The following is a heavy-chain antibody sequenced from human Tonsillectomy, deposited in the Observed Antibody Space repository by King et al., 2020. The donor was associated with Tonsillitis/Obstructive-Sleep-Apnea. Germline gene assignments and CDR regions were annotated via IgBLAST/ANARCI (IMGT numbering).Heavy chain of an antibody. J-gene: IGHJ5*02. V-gene: IGHV5-51*01. CDR3: ARRRDVVVPAAIAGWFDP. Sequence: QLVQSGAEVKKPGESLKISCKGSGYSFSEYWIAWVRQMPGKGLEWMGIIYPDDSDTRYSPSFQGQVTMSVDKSISTAYLQWGSLKASDTAIYYCARRRDVVVPAAIAGWFDPWGQGTLVTVSS. CDR1: GYSFSEYW. CDR2: IYPDDSDT. D-gene: IGHD2-2*02.